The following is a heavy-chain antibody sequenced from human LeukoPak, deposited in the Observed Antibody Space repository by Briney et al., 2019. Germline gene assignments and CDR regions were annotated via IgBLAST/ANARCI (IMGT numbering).Heavy chain of an antibody. D-gene: IGHD4-17*01. J-gene: IGHJ4*02. CDR2: ISGTGGTT. CDR1: GFTFSNYS. Sequence: GGSLRLSCAASGFTFSNYSMSRVRQAPGKGLEWVSTISGTGGTTYYADSVKGRFTISRDNSKNTLFLQVNSLRADDTAVYYCAKGRGNTVTGAANYWGQGTLVTVSS. CDR3: AKGRGNTVTGAANY. V-gene: IGHV3-23*01.